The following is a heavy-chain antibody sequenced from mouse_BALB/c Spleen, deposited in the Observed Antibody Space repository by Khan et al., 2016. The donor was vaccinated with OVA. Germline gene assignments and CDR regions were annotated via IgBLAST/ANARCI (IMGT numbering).Heavy chain of an antibody. CDR3: ARQLYGAMDH. V-gene: IGHV5-12*02. Sequence: EVELVESGGGLVQPGGSLKLSCATSGFTFSDYYMYWVRQTPEKRLEWVAYISNGGGSTYYPDTVKGRFTISRDNAKNTLYLQMSRLKSEDTAMAYCARQLYGAMDHWGQGTSVTVSS. J-gene: IGHJ4*01. CDR1: GFTFSDYY. D-gene: IGHD2-12*01. CDR2: ISNGGGST.